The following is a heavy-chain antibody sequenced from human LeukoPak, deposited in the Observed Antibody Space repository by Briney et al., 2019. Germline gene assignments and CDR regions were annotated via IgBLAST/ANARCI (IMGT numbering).Heavy chain of an antibody. V-gene: IGHV3-66*01. CDR3: VRDHPSVGSDY. D-gene: IGHD1-26*01. CDR1: GFTISHTY. J-gene: IGHJ4*02. CDR2: IYTGDNT. Sequence: GGSLRLSCAASGFTISHTYMSWVRQAPGLGLEWVAVIYTGDNTYYADSVKGRFAISRDNSKNTVHLQMNSLRAEDTAVYYCVRDHPSVGSDYWGQGTLVTVSS.